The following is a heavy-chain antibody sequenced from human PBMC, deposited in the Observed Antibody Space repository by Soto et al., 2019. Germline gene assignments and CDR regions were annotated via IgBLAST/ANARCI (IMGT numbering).Heavy chain of an antibody. J-gene: IGHJ4*02. Sequence: SVKVSCKASGDTFSTYTITWMRQAPGQGLEWMGGIIPRSATSKYAQKFQGRVTITADESTSTVYMELSTLRPVDTATYSCAHIGVSRWFDFWGQGTLVTVSS. D-gene: IGHD6-13*01. V-gene: IGHV1-69*13. CDR2: IIPRSATS. CDR1: GDTFSTYT. CDR3: AHIGVSRWFDF.